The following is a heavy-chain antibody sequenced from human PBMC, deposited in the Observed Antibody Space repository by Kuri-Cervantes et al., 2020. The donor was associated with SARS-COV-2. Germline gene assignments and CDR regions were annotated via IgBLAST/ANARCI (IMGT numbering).Heavy chain of an antibody. J-gene: IGHJ6*03. CDR3: ARVQTLPAAISGTLSRGQYYYYYYYMDV. Sequence: ASVKVSYKASGYTFTSYDINWVRQATGQGLKWMGWMNPNSGNTGYAQKFQGRVTITRNTSISTAYMELSSLRSEDTAVYYCARVQTLPAAISGTLSRGQYYYYYYYMDVWGKGTTVTVSS. V-gene: IGHV1-8*03. CDR1: GYTFTSYD. CDR2: MNPNSGNT. D-gene: IGHD2-2*01.